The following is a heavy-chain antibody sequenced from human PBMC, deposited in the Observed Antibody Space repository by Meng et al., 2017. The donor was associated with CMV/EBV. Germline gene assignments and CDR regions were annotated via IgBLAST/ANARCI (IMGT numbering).Heavy chain of an antibody. J-gene: IGHJ4*02. D-gene: IGHD6-19*01. CDR3: ARDSSGWYPHFDY. Sequence: QVLLQEAGPRLAEASATLSLSSSVSAGSISSNYWGWLRQPAGKELVWIGRIYTSGRTNYNPSLKSRITMSVDTSKNQFSLKLSSVTAADTAVYYCARDSSGWYPHFDYWGQGTLVTVSS. CDR2: IYTSGRT. CDR1: AGSISSNY. V-gene: IGHV4-4*07.